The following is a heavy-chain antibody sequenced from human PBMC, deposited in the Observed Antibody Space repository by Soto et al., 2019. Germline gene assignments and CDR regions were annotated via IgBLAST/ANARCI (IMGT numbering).Heavy chain of an antibody. J-gene: IGHJ6*03. CDR2: INAGNGNT. V-gene: IGHV1-3*01. CDR1: GYTFTSYA. CDR3: ARDPASEYSGYDFVEGYYYYYYMDV. D-gene: IGHD5-12*01. Sequence: ASVKVSCKASGYTFTSYAMHWVRQAPGQRLEWMGWINAGNGNTKYSQKFQGRVTITKETSASTAYMELSSLRSEDTAVYYCARDPASEYSGYDFVEGYYYYYYMDVWGKGTTVTVSS.